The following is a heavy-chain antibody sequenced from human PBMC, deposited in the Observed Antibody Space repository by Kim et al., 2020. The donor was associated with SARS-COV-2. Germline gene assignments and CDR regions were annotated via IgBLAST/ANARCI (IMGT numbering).Heavy chain of an antibody. V-gene: IGHV1-69*01. J-gene: IGHJ4*02. D-gene: IGHD4-17*01. Sequence: YAQKFQGRVTITADESTSTAYMELSSLRSEDTAVYYCARGSYGGNSIDYWGQGTLVTVSS. CDR3: ARGSYGGNSIDY.